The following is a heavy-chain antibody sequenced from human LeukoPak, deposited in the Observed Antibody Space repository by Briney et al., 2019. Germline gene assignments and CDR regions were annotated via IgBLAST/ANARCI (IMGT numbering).Heavy chain of an antibody. Sequence: GESMKISCKGSGYSFTSYWIGWVRQMPGRGVEWRGIIYPGDSDTRYSPSFQGQVTISADKSISTAYLQWSSLKASDTAMYYCARLGGYCSSTRCYPDYWGQGTLVTVSS. CDR2: IYPGDSDT. CDR3: ARLGGYCSSTRCYPDY. V-gene: IGHV5-51*01. CDR1: GYSFTSYW. D-gene: IGHD2-2*01. J-gene: IGHJ4*02.